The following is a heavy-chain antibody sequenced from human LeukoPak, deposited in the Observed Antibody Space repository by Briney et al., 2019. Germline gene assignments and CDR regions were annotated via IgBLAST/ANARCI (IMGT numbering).Heavy chain of an antibody. V-gene: IGHV1-2*02. Sequence: ASVKVSCKASGYTFTDYFMHWVRQAPGQGLEWMGWINPNSGGTNYAQKFQGRVTMTRDTSISTAYMELSRLRSDDTAVYYCAGDAEVYGDYVGYWGQGTLVTVSS. CDR1: GYTFTDYF. J-gene: IGHJ4*02. CDR2: INPNSGGT. D-gene: IGHD4-17*01. CDR3: AGDAEVYGDYVGY.